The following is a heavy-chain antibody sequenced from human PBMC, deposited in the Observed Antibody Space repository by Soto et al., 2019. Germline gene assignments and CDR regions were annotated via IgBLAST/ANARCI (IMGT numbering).Heavy chain of an antibody. CDR1: GGSMRGQH. CDR3: ATYTVGEGGRGY. V-gene: IGHV4-4*09. D-gene: IGHD3-16*01. J-gene: IGHJ4*02. Sequence: QVQLQESGPGLVKPSETLSLTCTVSGGSMRGQHWSWIRQPPGKGLEWIGHHSDSTNYNPSLKSRITKSPATSKNQFSLTLSSVTAADTAVYYCATYTVGEGGRGYWGQGTLVTVSS. CDR2: HHSDST.